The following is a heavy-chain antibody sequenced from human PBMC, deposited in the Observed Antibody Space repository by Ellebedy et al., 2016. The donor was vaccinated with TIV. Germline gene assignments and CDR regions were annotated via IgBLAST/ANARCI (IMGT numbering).Heavy chain of an antibody. Sequence: PGESLKISCAASGFTFSNYVMNWVRQAPGKGLEWVSGISNKGESTYYGDSVKGRFTISRDNSENTLFLQMNSLRAEDTAVYYCSFKGMTTRVYWGQGTLVTVSS. CDR2: ISNKGEST. CDR1: GFTFSNYV. J-gene: IGHJ4*02. CDR3: SFKGMTTRVY. V-gene: IGHV3-23*01. D-gene: IGHD1-1*01.